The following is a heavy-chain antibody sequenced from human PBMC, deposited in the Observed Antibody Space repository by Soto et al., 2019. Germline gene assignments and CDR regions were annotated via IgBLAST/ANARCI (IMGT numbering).Heavy chain of an antibody. J-gene: IGHJ6*02. Sequence: QVQLVQSGAEVKKPGSSVKVSCKASGGTFSSYAISRVRQAPGQGVEWMGGIIPIFGTANYAQKFQGRVTITADESTSTAYMELSSLRSEDTAVYYCARLAAAGYHYYGMDVWGQGTTVTVSS. V-gene: IGHV1-69*01. CDR1: GGTFSSYA. CDR3: ARLAAAGYHYYGMDV. CDR2: IIPIFGTA. D-gene: IGHD6-13*01.